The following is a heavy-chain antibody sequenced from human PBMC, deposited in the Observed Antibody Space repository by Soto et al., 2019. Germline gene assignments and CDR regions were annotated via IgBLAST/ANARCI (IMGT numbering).Heavy chain of an antibody. D-gene: IGHD1-1*01. V-gene: IGHV4-30-4*01. CDR1: GVSLNTADTW. Sequence: QVQLQESGSGLVKPSQSLSLTCTVSGVSLNTADTWWSWIRQSPGKGLEFIGYYHSGGSTYYDAAFRSRVIISADTSNSQFALKLSYVTVADTAVDFCVISRQMESCNDYGLDVLGQGTTGTVSS. J-gene: IGHJ6*02. CDR3: VISRQMESCNDYGLDV. CDR2: YHSGGST.